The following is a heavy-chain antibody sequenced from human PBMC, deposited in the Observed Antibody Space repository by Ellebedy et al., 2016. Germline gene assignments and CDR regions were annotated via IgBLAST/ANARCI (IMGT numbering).Heavy chain of an antibody. V-gene: IGHV2-5*01. CDR3: AHRTTVTSVDY. CDR1: GFSLSTTEVV. CDR2: VYWNDDK. Sequence: SGPTLVKPTQTLTLTCTFSGFSLSTTEVVVGWIRQPPGKALEWLAFVYWNDDKRYSPSLKTRLTITKDASKNQVVLTMTNMDPVDTATYYCAHRTTVTSVDYWGRGTLVTVSS. D-gene: IGHD4-11*01. J-gene: IGHJ4*02.